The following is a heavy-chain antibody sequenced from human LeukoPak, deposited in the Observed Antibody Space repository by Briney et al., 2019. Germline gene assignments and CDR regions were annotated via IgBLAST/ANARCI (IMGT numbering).Heavy chain of an antibody. Sequence: SETLSLTCTVSGVSISAYYWYWIRQPPGKGLEWIGYIYYSGSTKYNPSLKSRVTISVDTSKTQFSLRLSSVTAADTAVYYCARCVAVAAWFDPWGQGTLVTVSP. CDR2: IYYSGST. CDR3: ARCVAVAAWFDP. D-gene: IGHD6-19*01. J-gene: IGHJ5*02. V-gene: IGHV4-59*08. CDR1: GVSISAYY.